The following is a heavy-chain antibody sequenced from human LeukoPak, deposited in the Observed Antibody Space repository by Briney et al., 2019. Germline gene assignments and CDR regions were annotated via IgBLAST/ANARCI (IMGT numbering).Heavy chain of an antibody. CDR3: ARDGGLGSYYHDY. V-gene: IGHV3-33*01. D-gene: IGHD3-10*01. Sequence: GGSLRLSCAASGFTFSSYGMHWVRQAPGKGLEWVAVIWFDGDNKYSADSVKGRFTISRDNSKNTLYLQMNSLRAEDTAVYYCARDGGLGSYYHDYWGQGTLVTVSS. CDR2: IWFDGDNK. CDR1: GFTFSSYG. J-gene: IGHJ4*02.